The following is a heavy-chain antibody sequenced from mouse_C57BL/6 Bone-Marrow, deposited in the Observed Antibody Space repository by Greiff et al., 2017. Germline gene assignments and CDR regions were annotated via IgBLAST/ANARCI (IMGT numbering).Heavy chain of an antibody. CDR1: GYTFTSYG. CDR3: ARPYVRAY. CDR2: IYPRSGNT. J-gene: IGHJ3*01. D-gene: IGHD1-1*01. Sequence: VQLQQSGAELARPGASVKLSCKASGYTFTSYGISWVKQRTGQGLEWIGEIYPRSGNTYYNEKFKGKATLTADKSSSTAYMELRSLTSEDSAVYFCARPYVRAYWGQGTLVTVSA. V-gene: IGHV1-81*01.